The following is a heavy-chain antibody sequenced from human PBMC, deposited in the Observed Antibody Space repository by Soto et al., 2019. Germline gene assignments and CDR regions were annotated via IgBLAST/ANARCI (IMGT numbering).Heavy chain of an antibody. CDR1: GFTFSSYA. V-gene: IGHV3-23*01. D-gene: IGHD6-13*01. CDR2: ISGSGGST. J-gene: IGHJ2*01. CDR3: AKALKVVNSIAAAREWYFDL. Sequence: EVQLLESGGGLVQPGGSLRVSCAASGFTFSSYAMSWVRQAPGKGLEWVSAISGSGGSTYYADSVKGRFTISRDNSKNTLYLQMNSLRAEDTAVYYCAKALKVVNSIAAAREWYFDLWGRGTLVTVSS.